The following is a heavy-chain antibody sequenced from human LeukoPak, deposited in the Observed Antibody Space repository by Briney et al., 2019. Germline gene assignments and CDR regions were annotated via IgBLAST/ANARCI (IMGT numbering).Heavy chain of an antibody. CDR2: MNPSSGNT. D-gene: IGHD2-2*02. V-gene: IGHV1-8*01. Sequence: GASVKVSCKASGYTFTSFDINWVRQTTGQGLEWMGWMNPSSGNTGYAQKFQGRVTMTRSTSITTAYMELNSLTSDDTAVYYCARGTPYCSSASCYNFWGQGTLVTVSS. CDR3: ARGTPYCSSASCYNF. J-gene: IGHJ4*02. CDR1: GYTFTSFD.